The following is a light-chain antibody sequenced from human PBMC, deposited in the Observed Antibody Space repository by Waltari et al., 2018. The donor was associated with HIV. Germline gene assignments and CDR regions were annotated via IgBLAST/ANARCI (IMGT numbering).Light chain of an antibody. CDR2: GAS. J-gene: IGKJ1*01. CDR3: QHHDNWPPWT. Sequence: EIVLTQSPGSLSVSPGDRATLSCRASQSVGNSLAWYQHKPGQAPRRLIYGASTRAAGIPPRFSCSWSWTQVPPPIRRLQSEDFAVYYCQHHDNWPPWTFGQGTKVEIK. V-gene: IGKV3-15*01. CDR1: QSVGNS.